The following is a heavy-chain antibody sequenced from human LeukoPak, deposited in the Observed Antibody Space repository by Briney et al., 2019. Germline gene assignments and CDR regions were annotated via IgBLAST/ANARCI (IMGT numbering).Heavy chain of an antibody. CDR1: GYTFTNYA. V-gene: IGHV1-8*01. D-gene: IGHD1-26*01. J-gene: IGHJ4*02. CDR3: AREGAYSGSPFDY. CDR2: MNPNSGNT. Sequence: ASVKVSCKASGYTFTNYAMNWVRQAPGQGLEWMGWMNPNSGNTGYAQKFQGRVTMTRNTSISTAYMELRSLRSDDTAVYYCAREGAYSGSPFDYWGQGTLVTVSS.